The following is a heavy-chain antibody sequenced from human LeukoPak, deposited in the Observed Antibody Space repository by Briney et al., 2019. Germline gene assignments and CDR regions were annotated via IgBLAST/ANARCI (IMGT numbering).Heavy chain of an antibody. J-gene: IGHJ4*02. CDR3: AKRRSGSSGWFPFDY. CDR2: ISGSGVSA. V-gene: IGHV3-23*01. CDR1: GFTFSGYV. D-gene: IGHD6-19*01. Sequence: GGSLRLSCVASGFTFSGYVMSWVRQAPGKGLEWVSGISGSGVSAYYGDSVKGRFTTTRDNSKNTLYLQMNSLRAEDTAAYYCAKRRSGSSGWFPFDYWGQGTLVTVSS.